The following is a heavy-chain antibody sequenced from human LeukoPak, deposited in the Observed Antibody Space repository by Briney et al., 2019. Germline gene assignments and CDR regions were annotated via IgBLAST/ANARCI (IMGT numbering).Heavy chain of an antibody. V-gene: IGHV1-3*01. CDR2: INAGNGNT. Sequence: ASVTVSCKASGYTFTNYALHWVRQAPGQRPEWMGGINAGNGNTKYSRKFHGTVTITTDTSATTAYMALSTLRSEDTAVYYCTRGDIYGDYLFDYWGQGTLVTVSS. J-gene: IGHJ4*02. D-gene: IGHD4-17*01. CDR1: GYTFTNYA. CDR3: TRGDIYGDYLFDY.